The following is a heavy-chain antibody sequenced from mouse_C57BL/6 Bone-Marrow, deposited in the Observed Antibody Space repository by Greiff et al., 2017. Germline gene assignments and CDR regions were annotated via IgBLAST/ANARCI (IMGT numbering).Heavy chain of an antibody. V-gene: IGHV5-4*01. Sequence: EVKLVESGGGLVKPGGSLKLSCAASGFNFSSYAMSWVRQTPEKRLEWVATLSDGGSYTYYPDNVKGRFTISRDNAKNNLYLQMSHLKSEDTAMYDCARERNWDEWYFDVWGTGTTVTVSS. J-gene: IGHJ1*03. CDR1: GFNFSSYA. CDR3: ARERNWDEWYFDV. CDR2: LSDGGSYT. D-gene: IGHD4-1*02.